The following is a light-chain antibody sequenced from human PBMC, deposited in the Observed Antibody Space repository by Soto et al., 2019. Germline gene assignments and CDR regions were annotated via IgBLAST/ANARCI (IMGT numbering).Light chain of an antibody. J-gene: IGKJ3*01. CDR1: QDISNF. CDR2: DAS. V-gene: IGKV1-33*01. CDR3: QQYDNLPPFT. Sequence: DIQMTQSPSSLSASVGDRVTITCQASQDISNFLNWYQQKPETAPKLLIYDASNLETGVPSRFSGSGSGTDFTFTISSLQPEDIATYYCQQYDNLPPFTFGPGTKVDIK.